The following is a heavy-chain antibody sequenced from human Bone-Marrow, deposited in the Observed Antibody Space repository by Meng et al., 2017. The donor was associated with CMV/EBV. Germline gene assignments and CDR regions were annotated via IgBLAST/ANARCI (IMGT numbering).Heavy chain of an antibody. D-gene: IGHD2-2*01. Sequence: ASVKVSCKASGYTFTGYYMHWVRQAPGQGLEWTGWINPNSGGTNYAQKFQGRVTMTRDTSISTAYMELSRLRSDDTAVYYCAREARGVYQLLRKGGIFDYWGQGTLVTVSS. CDR1: GYTFTGYY. CDR2: INPNSGGT. J-gene: IGHJ4*02. V-gene: IGHV1-2*02. CDR3: AREARGVYQLLRKGGIFDY.